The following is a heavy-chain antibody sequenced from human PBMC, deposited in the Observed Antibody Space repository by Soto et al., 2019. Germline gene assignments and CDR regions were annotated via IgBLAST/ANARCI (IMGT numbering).Heavy chain of an antibody. CDR1: GGSISSGGYY. J-gene: IGHJ4*02. D-gene: IGHD3-3*01. V-gene: IGHV4-31*03. CDR2: IYYSGST. CDR3: ARGVTIFGVDRAVHY. Sequence: QVQLQESGPGLVKPSQTLSLTCTVSGGSISSGGYYWSWIRQHPGKGLEWIGYIYYSGSTYYNPSLKSRVTISVDTSKNQFSLKLSSVTAADTAVYYCARGVTIFGVDRAVHYWGQETLVTVSS.